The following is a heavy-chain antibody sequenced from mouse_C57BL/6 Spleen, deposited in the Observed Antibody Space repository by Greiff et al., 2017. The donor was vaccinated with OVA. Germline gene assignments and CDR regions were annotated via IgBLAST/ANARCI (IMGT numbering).Heavy chain of an antibody. CDR2: ISYDGSN. J-gene: IGHJ4*01. CDR1: GYSITSGYY. V-gene: IGHV3-6*01. D-gene: IGHD1-1*01. CDR3: AKGGPTGYYYAMDY. Sequence: ESGPGLVKPSQSLSFSCSATGYSITSGYYWNWTRQPPGNQLECMVYISYDGSNNYNPSFKNRTSLTLDTSKNQFFLKLISVTTEDTAAYYCAKGGPTGYYYAMDYWGQGTSVTVSS.